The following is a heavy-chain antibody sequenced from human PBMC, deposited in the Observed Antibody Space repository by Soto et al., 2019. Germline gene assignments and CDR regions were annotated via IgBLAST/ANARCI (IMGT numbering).Heavy chain of an antibody. CDR1: GYTFTSYG. J-gene: IGHJ4*02. Sequence: QVQLVQSGAEVKKPGASVKVSCKASGYTFTSYGISWVRQAPGQGLEWMGWISDYNGNTNYAQKLQGRVTITRDTATSTAYMERRRLRSDATAVYYCARAYCGGSRYAAFDYWGQGTLVTVSS. CDR2: ISDYNGNT. CDR3: ARAYCGGSRYAAFDY. V-gene: IGHV1-18*01. D-gene: IGHD2-15*01.